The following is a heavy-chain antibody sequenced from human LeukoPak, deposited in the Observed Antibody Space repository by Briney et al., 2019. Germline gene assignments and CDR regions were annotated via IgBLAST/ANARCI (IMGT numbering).Heavy chain of an antibody. CDR1: GGSISSYY. Sequence: SETLSLTCTVSGGSISSYYWSWIRQPPGKGLEWIGYIYYSGSTNYNPSLKSRVTISVDTSKNQFSLKLSSVTAADTAVYYCARGRTAAVSGWFDPWGQGTLVTVSS. V-gene: IGHV4-59*01. CDR3: ARGRTAAVSGWFDP. CDR2: IYYSGST. D-gene: IGHD2-21*02. J-gene: IGHJ5*02.